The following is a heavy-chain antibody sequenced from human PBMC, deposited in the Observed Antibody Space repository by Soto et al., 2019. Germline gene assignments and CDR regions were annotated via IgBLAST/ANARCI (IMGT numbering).Heavy chain of an antibody. V-gene: IGHV1-18*01. Sequence: ASVKVSCKASGYTFTSYGISWVRQAPGQGLEWMGWISAYNGNTNYAQKLQGRVTMTTDTSTSTAYMELRSLRSDDTAVYYCARDLGRVANYYYYRMDVWGQGTTVIVSS. J-gene: IGHJ6*02. CDR3: ARDLGRVANYYYYRMDV. CDR2: ISAYNGNT. CDR1: GYTFTSYG. D-gene: IGHD1-26*01.